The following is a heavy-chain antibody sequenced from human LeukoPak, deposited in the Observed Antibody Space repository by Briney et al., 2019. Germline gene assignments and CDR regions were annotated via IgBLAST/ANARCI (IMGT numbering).Heavy chain of an antibody. CDR2: IYSGGST. J-gene: IGHJ5*02. D-gene: IGHD5-24*01. CDR1: GFTFSSYA. Sequence: GGSLRLSCAASGFTFSSYAMNWVRQAPGKGLEWVSVIYSGGSTYYADSVKGRFTISRDNSKNTLYLQMNSLRAEDTAVYYCARGKWLHPWGQGTLVTVSS. CDR3: ARGKWLHP. V-gene: IGHV3-66*01.